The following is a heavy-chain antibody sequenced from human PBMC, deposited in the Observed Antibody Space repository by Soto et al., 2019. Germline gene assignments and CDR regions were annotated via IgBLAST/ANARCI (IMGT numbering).Heavy chain of an antibody. V-gene: IGHV3-30*18. Sequence: PGGSLRLSCAASGFTFSSYGMHWVRQAPGKGLEWVAVISYDGSNKYYADSVKGRFTISRDNSKNTLYLQMNSLRAEDTAVYYCAKDPTPRGTTHTSFDYWGQGTLVTVSS. D-gene: IGHD1-7*01. CDR2: ISYDGSNK. CDR1: GFTFSSYG. J-gene: IGHJ4*02. CDR3: AKDPTPRGTTHTSFDY.